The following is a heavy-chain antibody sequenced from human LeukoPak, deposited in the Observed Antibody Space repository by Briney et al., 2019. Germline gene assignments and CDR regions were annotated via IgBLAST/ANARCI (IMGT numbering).Heavy chain of an antibody. CDR3: ANEYSKGDI. CDR1: GFTFSTYG. D-gene: IGHD4-11*01. J-gene: IGHJ3*02. Sequence: GGSLRLSCVASGFTFSTYGMHWVRQAPGKGLEWVSAISGSGGNTYYADSVKGRFTISRDNSKNTLYLQMNSLRAEDAAVYYCANEYSKGDIWGQGTMVTVSS. V-gene: IGHV3-23*01. CDR2: ISGSGGNT.